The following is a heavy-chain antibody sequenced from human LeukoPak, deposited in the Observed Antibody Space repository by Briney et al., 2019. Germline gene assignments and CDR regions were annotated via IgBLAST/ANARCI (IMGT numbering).Heavy chain of an antibody. Sequence: PSETLSLTCTVSGGSISSYYWSWIRQPPGKGLEWIGYIYYSGTTNYNPSLKSRVTISVDTSMNQFSLELSSVTAADTAVYYCARGVYIAAAQYGYWGQGTLVTVSS. CDR1: GGSISSYY. CDR3: ARGVYIAAAQYGY. V-gene: IGHV4-59*01. CDR2: IYYSGTT. J-gene: IGHJ4*02. D-gene: IGHD6-13*01.